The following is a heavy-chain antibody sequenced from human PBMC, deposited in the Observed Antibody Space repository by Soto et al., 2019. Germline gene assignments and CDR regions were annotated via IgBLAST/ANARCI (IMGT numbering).Heavy chain of an antibody. Sequence: VQLVQSGAEVKKPGASVKVSCKASGYTFTSYAMHWVRQAPGQRLEWMGWINAGNGNTKYSQKFQGRVTITRDTSASTAYMELSSLRSEDTAVYYCARAGLAIAAAGRYYYYMDVWGKGTTVTVSS. CDR1: GYTFTSYA. D-gene: IGHD6-13*01. J-gene: IGHJ6*03. V-gene: IGHV1-3*01. CDR3: ARAGLAIAAAGRYYYYMDV. CDR2: INAGNGNT.